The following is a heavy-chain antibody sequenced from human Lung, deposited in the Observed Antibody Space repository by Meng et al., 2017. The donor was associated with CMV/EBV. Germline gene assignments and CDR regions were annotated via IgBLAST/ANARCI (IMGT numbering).Heavy chain of an antibody. J-gene: IGHJ4*02. V-gene: IGHV3-30*02. CDR2: IRYDGSNK. CDR1: GFTFSSYG. Sequence: LTXXASGFTFSSYGMHWVRQAPGKGLEWVAFIRYDGSNKYYADSVKGRFTISRDNPKNTLYLQMNSLRAEDTAVYYCAKDWVDYGDYAGPDYWGQGXLVTVSS. D-gene: IGHD4-17*01. CDR3: AKDWVDYGDYAGPDY.